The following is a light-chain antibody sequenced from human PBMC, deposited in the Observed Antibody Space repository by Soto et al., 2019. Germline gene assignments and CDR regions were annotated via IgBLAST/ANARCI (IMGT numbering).Light chain of an antibody. CDR2: EVT. CDR1: SSDIGGYNS. CDR3: TSYTPIVTLGSV. J-gene: IGLJ1*01. Sequence: QSVLTQPASVSVSHGQSITISCTGTSSDIGGYNSVSWYQQHPGRAPRLIIYEVTNRPSGVSNRFSASKSGNTASLTISGLQAEDEADYYCTSYTPIVTLGSVFGTGTKVTVL. V-gene: IGLV2-14*01.